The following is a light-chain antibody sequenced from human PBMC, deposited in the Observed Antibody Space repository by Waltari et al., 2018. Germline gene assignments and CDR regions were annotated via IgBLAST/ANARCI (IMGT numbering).Light chain of an antibody. Sequence: QSVLPQPPSVSGTPGQRVTISCSGRTYHTGRSHAYWYQQFPGTAPKLLIYRYNQRPSRVPGRFSDSRSGTSASLAVGALRSVDEADYYCAVWDDILTAWVFGGGTKLTVL. CDR2: RYN. CDR3: AVWDDILTAWV. V-gene: IGLV1-47*01. J-gene: IGLJ3*02. CDR1: TYHTGRSH.